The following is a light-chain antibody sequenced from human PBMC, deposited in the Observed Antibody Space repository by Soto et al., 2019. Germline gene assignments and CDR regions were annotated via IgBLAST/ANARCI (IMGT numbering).Light chain of an antibody. V-gene: IGLV4-60*02. CDR2: LEGSGSY. J-gene: IGLJ3*02. Sequence: QLVLTQSSSASASLGSSVKLTCTLSSGHSSYIIAWHQQQPGKAPRYLMKLEGSGSYNKGSGVPDRFSGSSSGADRYLTISTLQFEDEADYYCATWDSNTRVFGGGTKLTVL. CDR3: ATWDSNTRV. CDR1: SGHSSYI.